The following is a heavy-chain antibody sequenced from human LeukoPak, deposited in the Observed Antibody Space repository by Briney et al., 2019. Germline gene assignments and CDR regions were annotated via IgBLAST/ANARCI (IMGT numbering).Heavy chain of an antibody. CDR2: INSDGYSI. Sequence: GGSLRLSCAASGFTFSSCWMHWVRQAPGRGLVWVSRINSDGYSISYADSVKSRFIISRDNAKNTLYLQMNSLRAEDTAVYYCARATSKGGLDIWGQGTVVTISS. CDR1: GFTFSSCW. D-gene: IGHD2-15*01. CDR3: ARATSKGGLDI. J-gene: IGHJ3*02. V-gene: IGHV3-74*01.